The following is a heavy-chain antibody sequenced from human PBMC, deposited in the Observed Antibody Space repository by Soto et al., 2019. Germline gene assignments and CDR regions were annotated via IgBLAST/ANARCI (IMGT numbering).Heavy chain of an antibody. V-gene: IGHV1-69*08. D-gene: IGHD3-10*01. J-gene: IGHJ4*02. CDR2: IIPILGIA. Sequence: QVQLVQSGAEVKKPGSSVKVSCKASGGTFSSYTISWVRQAPGQGLEWMGRIIPILGIANYAQKFQGRVTIPADKSTSTAYMELSSLRSEDTAVYYCARDSMVRGVIPYFDYWGQGTLVTVSS. CDR1: GGTFSSYT. CDR3: ARDSMVRGVIPYFDY.